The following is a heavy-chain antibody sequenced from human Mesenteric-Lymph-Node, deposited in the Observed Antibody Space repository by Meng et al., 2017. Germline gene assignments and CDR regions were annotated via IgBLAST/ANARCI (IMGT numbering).Heavy chain of an antibody. V-gene: IGHV3-11*04. Sequence: GGSLRLSCEVSGFTFSDYYMTWIRQPPGQGLEWLASVSPTSGSLYFADSVKGRFSISRDNAKNSVSLQMTRLRVEDTAVYYCARDHGSLNWFDPWGQGTLVTVSS. CDR1: GFTFSDYY. J-gene: IGHJ5*02. CDR2: VSPTSGSL. CDR3: ARDHGSLNWFDP. D-gene: IGHD6-25*01.